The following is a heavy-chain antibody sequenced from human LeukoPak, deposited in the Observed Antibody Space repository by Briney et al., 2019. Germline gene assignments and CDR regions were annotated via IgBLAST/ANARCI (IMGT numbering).Heavy chain of an antibody. J-gene: IGHJ3*02. CDR1: GYTFTNYG. V-gene: IGHV1-18*01. Sequence: GASVKVSCKASGYTFTNYGISWVRQAPGQGLEWMGWISAYNGNTNYAQKLQGRVTMTTDTSTSTAYMELRSLRSDDTAVYYCARGNYDILTGPRRIDAFDIWGQGTKVTVSS. CDR3: ARGNYDILTGPRRIDAFDI. D-gene: IGHD3-9*01. CDR2: ISAYNGNT.